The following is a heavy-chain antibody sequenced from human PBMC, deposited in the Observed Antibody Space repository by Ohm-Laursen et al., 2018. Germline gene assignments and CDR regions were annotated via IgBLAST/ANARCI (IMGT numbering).Heavy chain of an antibody. Sequence: SDTLSLTCTISGDSVNSGYYYWNWIRQPPGKGLEWIGYIYYSGSTKYNPSLKSRITISVDTSMDQFSLKLTSVTAADTAVYYCARFGRDYDDISGDYWGQGALVTVSS. CDR2: IYYSGST. CDR1: GDSVNSGYYY. D-gene: IGHD3-22*01. J-gene: IGHJ4*02. CDR3: ARFGRDYDDISGDY. V-gene: IGHV4-61*01.